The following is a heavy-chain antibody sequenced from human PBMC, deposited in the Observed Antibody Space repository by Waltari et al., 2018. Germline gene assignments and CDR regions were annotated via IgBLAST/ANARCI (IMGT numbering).Heavy chain of an antibody. CDR2: INPNSGGT. Sequence: QVQLVQSGAEVKKPGASVKVSCKASGYTFTGYYMHWVRQAPGQGLEWMGWINPNSGGTNYAQKFQGWVTMTRDTSISIAYMELSRLRSDDTAVYYCAREVTMVRGVVSGYYGMDVWGQGTTVTVSS. D-gene: IGHD3-10*01. J-gene: IGHJ6*02. CDR1: GYTFTGYY. CDR3: AREVTMVRGVVSGYYGMDV. V-gene: IGHV1-2*04.